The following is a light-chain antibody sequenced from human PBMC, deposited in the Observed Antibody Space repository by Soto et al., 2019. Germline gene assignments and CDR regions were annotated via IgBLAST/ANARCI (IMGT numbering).Light chain of an antibody. J-gene: IGLJ3*02. CDR1: SSDVGASNH. V-gene: IGLV2-14*01. Sequence: QSVLTQPASVSGSPGQSIAISCTGTSSDVGASNHVSWYQQHPGRAPKLLICEVSNRPSGVSDRFSGSKSGNTASLTISGLQAEDEADYYCTSFLSGVTWVFGGGTQLTVL. CDR2: EVS. CDR3: TSFLSGVTWV.